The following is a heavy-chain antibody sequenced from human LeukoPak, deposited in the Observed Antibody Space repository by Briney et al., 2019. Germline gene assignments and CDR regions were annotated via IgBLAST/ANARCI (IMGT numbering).Heavy chain of an antibody. Sequence: ASVKVSCKASGYTFTGNYLHWVRQAPGQGLEWMGXXXXXXXDTNYAQKFQGRVTMTRDTSLSTAYMELSRLRSDDTAVYYCARGPLTIGDFWSGYYTKTTSPFDYWGQGTLVTVSS. CDR3: ARGPLTIGDFWSGYYTKTTSPFDY. CDR2: XXXXXXDT. CDR1: GYTFTGNY. J-gene: IGHJ4*02. V-gene: IGHV1-2*02. D-gene: IGHD3-3*01.